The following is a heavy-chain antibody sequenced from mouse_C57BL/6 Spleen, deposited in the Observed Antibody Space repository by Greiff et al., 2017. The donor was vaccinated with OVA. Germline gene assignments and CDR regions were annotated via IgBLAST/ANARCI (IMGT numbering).Heavy chain of an antibody. Sequence: VQLQQSGPELVKPGASVKMSCKASGYTFTDYNMHWVKQSHGQSLEWIGYINPNNGGTRYNQKFKGKATLTVNKSSSTAYMELRSLTSEDSAVYYCAREDYDYLYYYAMDYWGQGTSVTVSS. CDR2: INPNNGGT. CDR3: AREDYDYLYYYAMDY. CDR1: GYTFTDYN. V-gene: IGHV1-22*01. J-gene: IGHJ4*01. D-gene: IGHD2-4*01.